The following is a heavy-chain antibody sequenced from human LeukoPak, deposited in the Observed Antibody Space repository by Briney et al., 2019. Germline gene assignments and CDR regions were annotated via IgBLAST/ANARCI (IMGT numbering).Heavy chain of an antibody. CDR3: AGVGPVAAAGTKDY. Sequence: SETLSLTCTVSGGSLTNYYWSWIRQPPGKGLDWIGHIYYSGSTNYNPSLKSRVTISVDTSKNQFSLKLSSVTAADTAVYYCAGVGPVAAAGTKDYWGQGTLVTVSS. V-gene: IGHV4-59*01. CDR1: GGSLTNYY. J-gene: IGHJ4*02. D-gene: IGHD6-13*01. CDR2: IYYSGST.